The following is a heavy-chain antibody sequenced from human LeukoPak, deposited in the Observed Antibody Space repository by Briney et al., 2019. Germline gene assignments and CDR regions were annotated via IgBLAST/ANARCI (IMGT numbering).Heavy chain of an antibody. D-gene: IGHD6-19*01. CDR1: GYSFTSYW. CDR3: ARVLVSAVAGTGNYYFDY. J-gene: IGHJ4*02. CDR2: IYPGDSDT. Sequence: SGESLKISCKGSGYSFTSYWIGWVRQMPGKGLEWMGIIYPGDSDTRYSPSFQGQVTISADKSISTAYLQWSSLKASDTAMYYCARVLVSAVAGTGNYYFDYWGQGTLATVSS. V-gene: IGHV5-51*01.